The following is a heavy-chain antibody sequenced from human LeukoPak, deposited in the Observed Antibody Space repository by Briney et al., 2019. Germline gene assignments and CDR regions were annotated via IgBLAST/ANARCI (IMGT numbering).Heavy chain of an antibody. CDR1: GFTFSSNA. Sequence: GGSLRLSCAASGFTFSSNAMNWVRQAPGKGLEWVSGITGSGDSTYYADSVKGRFTISRDNSKSTLYLQMNSLRAEDTAVYYCASGFLDLDYWGQGTLVTVSS. CDR2: ITGSGDST. D-gene: IGHD3-3*01. CDR3: ASGFLDLDY. V-gene: IGHV3-23*01. J-gene: IGHJ4*02.